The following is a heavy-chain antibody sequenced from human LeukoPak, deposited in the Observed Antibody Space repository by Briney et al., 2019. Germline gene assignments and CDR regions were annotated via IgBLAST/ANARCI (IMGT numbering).Heavy chain of an antibody. CDR3: ATSQGLYSSGWYGDV. CDR2: INPNSGGT. Sequence: ASVKVSCKASGYTFTSYDINWVRQATGQGLEWMGWINPNSGGTNYAQKFQGRVTMTRDTSISTAYMELSRLRSDDTAVYYCATSQGLYSSGWYGDVWGKGTTVTVSS. CDR1: GYTFTSYD. J-gene: IGHJ6*04. V-gene: IGHV1-2*02. D-gene: IGHD6-19*01.